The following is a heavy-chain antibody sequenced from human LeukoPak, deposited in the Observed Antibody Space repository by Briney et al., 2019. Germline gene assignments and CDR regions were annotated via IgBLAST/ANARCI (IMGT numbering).Heavy chain of an antibody. J-gene: IGHJ4*02. Sequence: SETLSLTCTVSGGSISIPGYYWGWIRQPPGKGLEWIGSIYYSGSTYYNPSLKSRVIISVDTSKNQFSLKLSSVTAADTAVYYCARHTRSSLIIDYWGQGTLVTVSS. V-gene: IGHV4-39*01. D-gene: IGHD3-10*01. CDR2: IYYSGST. CDR3: ARHTRSSLIIDY. CDR1: GGSISIPGYY.